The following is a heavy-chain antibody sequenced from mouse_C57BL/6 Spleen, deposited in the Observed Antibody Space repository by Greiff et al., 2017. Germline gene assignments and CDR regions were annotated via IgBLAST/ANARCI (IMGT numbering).Heavy chain of an antibody. CDR3: AREIPVGGVYYFDY. V-gene: IGHV1-59*01. D-gene: IGHD5-1-1*01. J-gene: IGHJ2*01. Sequence: VQLQQPGAELVRPGTSVKLSCKASGYTFTSYWMHWVKQRPGQGLEWIGVIDPSDSYTNYNQKFKGKATLTVDKSSSTAYMQLSSLTSEDSAVYDCAREIPVGGVYYFDYRGQGITLTVSS. CDR2: IDPSDSYT. CDR1: GYTFTSYW.